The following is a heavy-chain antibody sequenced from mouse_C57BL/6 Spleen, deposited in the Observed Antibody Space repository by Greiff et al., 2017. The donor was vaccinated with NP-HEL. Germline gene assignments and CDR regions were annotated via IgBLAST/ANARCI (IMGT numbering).Heavy chain of an antibody. Sequence: QVQLQQPGAELVKPGASVKLSCKASGYTFTSFWMHWVKQRPGQGLEWIGEIDPSDSYTNYNQKFKGKSTLTVDKSSSTAYMQLSSLTSEDSAVYYCARKEIYYYGSSYGYFDVWGTGTTVTVSS. D-gene: IGHD1-1*01. J-gene: IGHJ1*03. CDR2: IDPSDSYT. CDR3: ARKEIYYYGSSYGYFDV. V-gene: IGHV1-69*01. CDR1: GYTFTSFW.